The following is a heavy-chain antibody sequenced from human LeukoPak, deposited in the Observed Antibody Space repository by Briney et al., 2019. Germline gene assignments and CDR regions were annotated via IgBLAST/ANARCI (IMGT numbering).Heavy chain of an antibody. V-gene: IGHV4-59*08. D-gene: IGHD5-18*01. J-gene: IGHJ4*02. Sequence: SETLSLTCTVSGGSISSYYWSWIRQPPGKGLEWIGYIYYSGSTNYNPSLKSRVTISVDTSKNQFSLKLSSVTAADTAVYYCARHVRGYSSPLDYWGQGTLVTVSS. CDR1: GGSISSYY. CDR2: IYYSGST. CDR3: ARHVRGYSSPLDY.